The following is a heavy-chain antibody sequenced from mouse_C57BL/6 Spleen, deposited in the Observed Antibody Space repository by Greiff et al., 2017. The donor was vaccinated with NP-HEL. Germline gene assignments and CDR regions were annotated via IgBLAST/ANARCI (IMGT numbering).Heavy chain of an antibody. V-gene: IGHV1-64*01. CDR3: ARGDSNYVSFAY. CDR1: GYTFTSYW. CDR2: IHPNSGST. Sequence: QVQLQQPGAELVKPGASVKLSCKASGYTFTSYWMPWVKQRPGPGLEWIGMIHPNSGSTNYNEKFKSKATLTVDKSSSTAYMQLSSLTSEDSAVYYCARGDSNYVSFAYWGQGTLVTVSA. J-gene: IGHJ3*01. D-gene: IGHD2-5*01.